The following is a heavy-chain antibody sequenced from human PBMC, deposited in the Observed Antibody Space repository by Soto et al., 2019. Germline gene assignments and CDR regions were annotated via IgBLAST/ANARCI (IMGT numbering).Heavy chain of an antibody. J-gene: IGHJ3*02. D-gene: IGHD1-1*01. CDR2: IYHSRST. CDR1: GGSLSIGSHY. V-gene: IGHV4-61*01. Sequence: PSATLSLTCTVSGGSLSIGSHYELWIRQPPGKGLAWIAYIYHSRSTDYNPCLRSRVTISVHLSKNQFSLRLDSVTAADTAVYYCARDRSDDHNSFDAFDIWGQGIMV. CDR3: ARDRSDDHNSFDAFDI.